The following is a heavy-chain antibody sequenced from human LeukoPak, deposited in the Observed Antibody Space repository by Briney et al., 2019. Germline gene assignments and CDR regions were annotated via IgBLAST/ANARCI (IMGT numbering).Heavy chain of an antibody. D-gene: IGHD2-2*01. CDR1: GYTFTSYA. V-gene: IGHV1-3*01. Sequence: ASVKVSCKASGYTFTSYAMHWVRQAPGQRLEWMGWINAGNGNTKYSQKFQGRVTITRDTSASTAYTELSSLRSEGTAVYYCARSGARDCSSTSCPARYYYYGMDVWGQGTTVTVSS. CDR2: INAGNGNT. J-gene: IGHJ6*02. CDR3: ARSGARDCSSTSCPARYYYYGMDV.